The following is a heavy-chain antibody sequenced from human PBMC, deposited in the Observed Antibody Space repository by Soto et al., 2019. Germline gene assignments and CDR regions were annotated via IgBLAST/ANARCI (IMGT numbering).Heavy chain of an antibody. V-gene: IGHV4-59*05. CDR2: IYYSGST. CDR3: ARRGSGSYSDY. Sequence: SETLSLTCTVSGGSISSYYWNWIRQPPGKGLEWIGCIYYSGSTYYNPSLKSRVTISVDTSKNQFSLKLSSVTAADTAVYYCARRGSGSYSDYWGQGTLVTVSS. D-gene: IGHD3-10*01. J-gene: IGHJ4*02. CDR1: GGSISSYY.